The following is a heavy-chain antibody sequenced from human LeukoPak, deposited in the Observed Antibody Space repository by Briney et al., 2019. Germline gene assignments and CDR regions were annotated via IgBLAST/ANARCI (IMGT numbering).Heavy chain of an antibody. CDR3: ARDPGFSAFDI. CDR1: GFTFSRSW. J-gene: IGHJ3*02. D-gene: IGHD6-25*01. CDR2: INQDGSVK. Sequence: GGSLRLSCAASGFTFSRSWMTWVRQAPGKGLEFVANINQDGSVKNYVDFVRGRFTISRDNAKNSLYLQMNSLRAEDTAVYYCARDPGFSAFDIRGQGTMVTVSS. V-gene: IGHV3-7*01.